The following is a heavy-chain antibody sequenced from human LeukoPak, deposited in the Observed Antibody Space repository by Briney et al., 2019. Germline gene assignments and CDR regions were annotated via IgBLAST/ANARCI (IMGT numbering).Heavy chain of an antibody. V-gene: IGHV3-30-3*01. Sequence: PGRSLRLSCAASGFTFSSYAMHWVRQAPCKGLEWVAVISYDGSNKYYADSVKGRFTISRDNSKNTLYLQMNSLRAEDTAVYYCANGPTGGPQGGYYCYYMDVWGKGTTVTVSS. CDR2: ISYDGSNK. CDR3: ANGPTGGPQGGYYCYYMDV. J-gene: IGHJ6*03. D-gene: IGHD3-16*01. CDR1: GFTFSSYA.